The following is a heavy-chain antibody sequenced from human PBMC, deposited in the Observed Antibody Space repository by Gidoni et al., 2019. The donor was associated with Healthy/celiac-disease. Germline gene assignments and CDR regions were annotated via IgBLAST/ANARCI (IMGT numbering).Heavy chain of an antibody. D-gene: IGHD6-13*01. CDR3: SSRGNYSSSWRDI. CDR2: INHSGST. J-gene: IGHJ3*02. CDR1: GGSFSGYY. V-gene: IGHV4-34*01. Sequence: QVQLQQWGAGLLKPSETLYLTCAVYGGSFSGYYWSWIRQPPGKGLEWIGEINHSGSTNYNPSLKRRVTISVDTSKNQFSLKRSSVTAADTAVYYCSSRGNYSSSWRDIWGQGTMVTVSS.